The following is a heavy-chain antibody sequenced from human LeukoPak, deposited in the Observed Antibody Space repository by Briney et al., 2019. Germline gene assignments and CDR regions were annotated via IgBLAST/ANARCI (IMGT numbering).Heavy chain of an antibody. J-gene: IGHJ4*02. CDR3: AAPVSRGYSSGWRDLDY. Sequence: GGSLRLSCAASGFTFSSYALSWVRQAPGKGLEWVSALSGSGGSTYYADSVKGRFTISRDTSKNTLFLQMNSLRAEDTAVYYCAAPVSRGYSSGWRDLDYWGQGTLVTVSS. D-gene: IGHD6-19*01. CDR1: GFTFSSYA. CDR2: LSGSGGST. V-gene: IGHV3-23*01.